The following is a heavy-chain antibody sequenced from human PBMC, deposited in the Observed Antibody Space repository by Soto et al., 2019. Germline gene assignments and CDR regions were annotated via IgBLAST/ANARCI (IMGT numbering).Heavy chain of an antibody. Sequence: QVQLVQSGAEVKKPGSSVKVSCKASGGTFSSYTISWVRQAPGQGLEWMGRIIPILGIANYAQKFQGRVTITADKSTSTAYMELSSMRSEDTAVYYCARGLDGGWFDPWGQGTLVTVSS. V-gene: IGHV1-69*02. CDR2: IIPILGIA. CDR3: ARGLDGGWFDP. J-gene: IGHJ5*02. D-gene: IGHD4-17*01. CDR1: GGTFSSYT.